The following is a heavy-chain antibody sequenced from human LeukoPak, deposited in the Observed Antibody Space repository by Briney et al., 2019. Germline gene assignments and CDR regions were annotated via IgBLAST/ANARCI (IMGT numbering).Heavy chain of an antibody. CDR3: ARDRAGSAWYTTFDY. CDR1: GYTFTSFG. V-gene: IGHV1-18*01. D-gene: IGHD6-19*01. CDR2: ISTYNGNT. Sequence: ASVTVSCKASGYTFTSFGISWVRQAPGQGLEWMGLISTYNGNTNYAQKLQGRVTMTTDTSTSRVYMDLRSLRSDDTAVYYCARDRAGSAWYTTFDYWGQGTLVTVSS. J-gene: IGHJ4*02.